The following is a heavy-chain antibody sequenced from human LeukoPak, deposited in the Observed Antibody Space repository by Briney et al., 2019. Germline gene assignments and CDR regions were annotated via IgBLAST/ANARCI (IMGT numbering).Heavy chain of an antibody. V-gene: IGHV3-23*01. J-gene: IGHJ4*02. Sequence: GGSLRLACAASGFTFSSYAMSWVRQAPGKGLEWVSAISGIGGSTYYADSVKGRFTISRDNSKNTLYLQMNSLRAEDTAVYYCAKGLPITMIVVVITTGFDYWGQGTLVTVSS. CDR2: ISGIGGST. CDR3: AKGLPITMIVVVITTGFDY. CDR1: GFTFSSYA. D-gene: IGHD3-22*01.